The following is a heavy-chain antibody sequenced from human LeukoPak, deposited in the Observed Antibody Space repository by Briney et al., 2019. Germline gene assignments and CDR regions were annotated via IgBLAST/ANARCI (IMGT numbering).Heavy chain of an antibody. J-gene: IGHJ5*02. Sequence: GGSLRLSCAASGFTFSSYWMSWVRQAPGKGLEWVANIKKDGSEKKYVDSVKGRFTISRDNAKNSLYLQMNSLTAEDTAVHYCVRAHHPGGWFDPWGQGTLVTVSS. V-gene: IGHV3-7*04. D-gene: IGHD3-10*01. CDR2: IKKDGSEK. CDR1: GFTFSSYW. CDR3: VRAHHPGGWFDP.